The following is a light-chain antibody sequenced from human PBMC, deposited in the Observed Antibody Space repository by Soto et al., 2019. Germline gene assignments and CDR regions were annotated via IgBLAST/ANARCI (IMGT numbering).Light chain of an antibody. J-gene: IGLJ1*01. Sequence: QSVLTQPPSVSGAPGQRVTISCTRSSSNIGAGYDVHWYQQLPGTAPKLLIYGNSNRPSGVPDRFSGSKSGTSASLAITGLQAEDEADYYCQSYDSSLSALYVFGTGTKVTVL. CDR3: QSYDSSLSALYV. CDR2: GNS. V-gene: IGLV1-40*01. CDR1: SSNIGAGYD.